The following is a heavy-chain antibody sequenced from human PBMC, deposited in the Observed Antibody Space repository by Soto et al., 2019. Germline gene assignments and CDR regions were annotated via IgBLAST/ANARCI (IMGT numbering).Heavy chain of an antibody. CDR3: ARGGRGAILYYGMDV. D-gene: IGHD2-21*01. J-gene: IGHJ6*02. Sequence: GASVKVSCKASGGTFSSYAISWVRQAPGQGLEWMGGIIPIFGTANYAQKFQGRVTITADKSTSTAYMELSSLRSEDTAVYYCARGGRGAILYYGMDVWGQGTTVTVSS. V-gene: IGHV1-69*06. CDR2: IIPIFGTA. CDR1: GGTFSSYA.